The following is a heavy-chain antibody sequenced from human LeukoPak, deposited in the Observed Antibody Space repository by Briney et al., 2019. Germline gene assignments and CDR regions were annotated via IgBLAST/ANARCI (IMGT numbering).Heavy chain of an antibody. J-gene: IGHJ4*02. D-gene: IGHD2-21*01. Sequence: PGGSLRLSCAASGFTFSDYSMSWVRQAPGKGLEWVSYICSSSTTIFYADSVKGRFTISRDNAKNSLFLQMNGLRDEDTALYYCARERVIAAAGDGFDSWGQGTLVTVSS. V-gene: IGHV3-48*02. CDR3: ARERVIAAAGDGFDS. CDR2: ICSSSTTI. CDR1: GFTFSDYS.